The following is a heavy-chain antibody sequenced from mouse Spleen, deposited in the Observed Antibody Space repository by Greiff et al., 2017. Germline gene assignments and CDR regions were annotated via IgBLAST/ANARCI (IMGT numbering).Heavy chain of an antibody. J-gene: IGHJ3*01. V-gene: IGHV2-4-1*01. D-gene: IGHD2-1*01. CDR2: IWSGGST. CDR1: GFSLTSYG. CDR3: ARVGNYANFAY. Sequence: VQVVESGPGLVQPSQSLSITCTVSGFSLTSYGVHWVRQSPGKGLEWLGVIWSGGSTDYNAAFISRLSISKDNSKSQVFFKMNSLQADDTAIYYCARVGNYANFAYWGQGTLVTVSA.